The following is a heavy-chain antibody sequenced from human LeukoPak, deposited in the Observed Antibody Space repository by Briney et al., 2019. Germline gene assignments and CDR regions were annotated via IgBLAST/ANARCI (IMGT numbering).Heavy chain of an antibody. CDR3: ARLRMVRAVIINYYYMDV. CDR1: GGSISTSNYY. Sequence: SETLSLTCTVSGGSISTSNYYWGWIRQPPGKGLEWIGNIFYSGSTYYSPSLKSRVTISVDTSRKQFFLRLSSVTAADTAVYYCARLRMVRAVIINYYYMDVWGKGTTVTIFS. V-gene: IGHV4-39*07. D-gene: IGHD3-10*01. CDR2: IFYSGST. J-gene: IGHJ6*03.